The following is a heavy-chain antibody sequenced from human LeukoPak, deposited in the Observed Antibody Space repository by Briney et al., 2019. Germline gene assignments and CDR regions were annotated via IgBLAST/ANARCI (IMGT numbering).Heavy chain of an antibody. Sequence: GASVKVSCNASGYTFTYYAMHWVRQAPGQRLEWVGWIDAGNGDTRYSQKFQGRVTITRDTSTSTAYIELRRLRSEDNGMYCCGRGRTKYWPFDHWGQETLVTISS. CDR1: GYTFTYYA. V-gene: IGHV1-3*01. J-gene: IGHJ4*02. CDR2: IDAGNGDT. CDR3: GRGRTKYWPFDH. D-gene: IGHD2-15*01.